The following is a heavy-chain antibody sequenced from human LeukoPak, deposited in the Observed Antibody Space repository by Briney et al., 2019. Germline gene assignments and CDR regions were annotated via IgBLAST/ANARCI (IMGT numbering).Heavy chain of an antibody. J-gene: IGHJ4*02. Sequence: GGSLRLSCAASGFTFSNYWMSWVRQAPGKGLEWVANIKQDGSEKYYVDSVKGRFTISRDNAKNSLYLQMNSLRAEDTAVYYCARDGYSSGWYAFDYWGQGTLVTVSS. CDR2: IKQDGSEK. CDR3: ARDGYSSGWYAFDY. D-gene: IGHD6-19*01. CDR1: GFTFSNYW. V-gene: IGHV3-7*01.